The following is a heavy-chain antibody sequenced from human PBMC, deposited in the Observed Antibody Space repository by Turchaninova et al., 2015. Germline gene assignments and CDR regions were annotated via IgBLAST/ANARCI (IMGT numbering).Heavy chain of an antibody. CDR3: ATPPVW. V-gene: IGHV1-24*01. D-gene: IGHD3-16*01. CDR2: FDPEDGET. Sequence: QVQLVQSGAEVKTPRTARKVAGKVTGYTRTELAMHWVGQAPGKGLEWMGGFDPEDGETIYAQKFQGRVTMTEDTSTDTAYMELSSLRSEDTAVYYCATPPVWWGQGTLVTVSS. CDR1: GYTRTELA. J-gene: IGHJ4*02.